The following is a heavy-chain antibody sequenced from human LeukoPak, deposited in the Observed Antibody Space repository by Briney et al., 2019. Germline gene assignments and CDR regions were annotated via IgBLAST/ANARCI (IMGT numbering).Heavy chain of an antibody. V-gene: IGHV3-7*01. CDR3: AELGITMIGGV. Sequence: GGSLRLSCTASGFTFSGARMTWVRQAPGKGLEWVANIREDGTEKNYVDSVKGRFTISRDNAKNSLYLQMNSLRAEDTAVYYCAELGITMIGGVWGKGTTVTISP. CDR2: IREDGTEK. J-gene: IGHJ6*04. D-gene: IGHD3-10*02. CDR1: GFTFSGAR.